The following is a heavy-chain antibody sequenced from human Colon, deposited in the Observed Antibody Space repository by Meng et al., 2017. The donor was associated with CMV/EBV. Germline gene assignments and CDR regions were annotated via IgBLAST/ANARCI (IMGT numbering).Heavy chain of an antibody. J-gene: IGHJ6*02. CDR2: ISGDGSDL. CDR1: GFPFSNYY. Sequence: GESLKISCAASGFPFSNYYMSWIRLAPGKGLEWISYISGDGSDLFYGDSVRGRFTISRDNAKNSLYLQINSLRAEDTAVYYCARVQYCSSTSCYTCDAWGQGTTVTVSS. V-gene: IGHV3-11*04. CDR3: ARVQYCSSTSCYTCDA. D-gene: IGHD2-2*02.